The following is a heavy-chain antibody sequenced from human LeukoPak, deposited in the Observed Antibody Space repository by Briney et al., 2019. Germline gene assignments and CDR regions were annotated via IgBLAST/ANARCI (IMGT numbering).Heavy chain of an antibody. J-gene: IGHJ4*02. CDR2: IWYDGSNK. CDR3: ARGFPKFDS. V-gene: IGHV3-33*01. Sequence: GRSLRLSCAASGFTFSSYGMHWVRQAPGKGLEWVAVIWYDGSNKYYADSVKGRFTISRDNSKNTLYLQMNSLRAEDTAVYYCARGFPKFDSWGQGTLVTVSS. CDR1: GFTFSSYG.